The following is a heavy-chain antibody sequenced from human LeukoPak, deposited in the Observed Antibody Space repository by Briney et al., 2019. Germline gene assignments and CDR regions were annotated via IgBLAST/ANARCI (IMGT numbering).Heavy chain of an antibody. D-gene: IGHD2/OR15-2a*01. Sequence: GGSLRLSCVTYGFTFTNYAVSWVRQAPGKGMEWVSTGSGGVTYYADSVKGRFTVSRDNSKSTLCLQMDSLRAEDTAVYYCARSIRPVTTLHYYFDHWGQGILVTVSS. V-gene: IGHV3-23*01. J-gene: IGHJ4*02. CDR2: GSGGVT. CDR3: ARSIRPVTTLHYYFDH. CDR1: GFTFTNYA.